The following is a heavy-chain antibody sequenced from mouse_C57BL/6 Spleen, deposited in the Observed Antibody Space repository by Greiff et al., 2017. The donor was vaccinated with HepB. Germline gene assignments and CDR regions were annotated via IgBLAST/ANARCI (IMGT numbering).Heavy chain of an antibody. D-gene: IGHD2-3*01. CDR2: ISYDGSN. CDR3: AREVYDWALDY. J-gene: IGHJ4*01. Sequence: DVQLQESGPGLVKPSQSLSLTCSVTGYSITSGYYWNWIRQFPGNKLEWIGYISYDGSNNYNPSLKNRISITRDTSKNQFFLKLNSVTTEDTATYYCAREVYDWALDYWGQGTSVTVSS. V-gene: IGHV3-6*01. CDR1: GYSITSGYY.